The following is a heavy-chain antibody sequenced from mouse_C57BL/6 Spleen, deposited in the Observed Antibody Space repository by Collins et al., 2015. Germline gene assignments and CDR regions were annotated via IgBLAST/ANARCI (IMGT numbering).Heavy chain of an antibody. V-gene: IGHV1-26*01. J-gene: IGHJ1*03. CDR2: INPKNGGF. CDR1: GYTFTDYY. CDR3: ARSDGYYFVWYFDV. Sequence: EVQLQQSGPELAKPGTSVKISCKASGYTFTDYYMSWVKQSHGKSLEWIGEINPKNGGFTYNQKFKDKATLTVDKSSSTAYMELRSLTSEDSAVYYCARSDGYYFVWYFDVWGTGTTVTVSS. D-gene: IGHD1-2*01.